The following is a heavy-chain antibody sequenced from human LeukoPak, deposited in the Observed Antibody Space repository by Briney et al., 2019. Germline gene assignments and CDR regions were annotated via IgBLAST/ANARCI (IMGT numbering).Heavy chain of an antibody. Sequence: SETLSLTCTVSGGSISSYYWSWIRQPPGKGLEWIGYIYYSGYTNYNPSLKSRVTILVDTSKNQFSLRLTSVTAADTAVYYCARATLDDSRNWSDPWGQGTLVTVSS. CDR3: ARATLDDSRNWSDP. D-gene: IGHD3-22*01. V-gene: IGHV4-59*01. CDR2: IYYSGYT. CDR1: GGSISSYY. J-gene: IGHJ5*02.